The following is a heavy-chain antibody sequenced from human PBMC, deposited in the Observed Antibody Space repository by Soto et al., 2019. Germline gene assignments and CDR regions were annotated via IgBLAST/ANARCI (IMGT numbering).Heavy chain of an antibody. D-gene: IGHD5-18*01. Sequence: VASVKVSCKASGFTFTSSAVQWVRQARGQRLEWIGWIVVGSGNTNYAQKFQERVTITRDMSTSTAYMELSSLRSEDTAVYYCAADSTQLWPNGAYYYYYGMDVWGQGTTVTVSS. J-gene: IGHJ6*02. V-gene: IGHV1-58*01. CDR3: AADSTQLWPNGAYYYYYGMDV. CDR1: GFTFTSSA. CDR2: IVVGSGNT.